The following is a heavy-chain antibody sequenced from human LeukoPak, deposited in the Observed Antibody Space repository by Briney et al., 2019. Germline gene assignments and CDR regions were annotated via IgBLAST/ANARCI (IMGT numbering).Heavy chain of an antibody. Sequence: ASVKVSCKASGFTFTGYYMHWVRQAPGQGLEWMGWINRNSGGTKYAQKFQGRVTMTRDTSISTAYMELSRLRSDDTAVYYCASSFNYDAFDIWGQGTMVTVSS. CDR2: INRNSGGT. J-gene: IGHJ3*02. V-gene: IGHV1-2*02. CDR3: ASSFNYDAFDI. CDR1: GFTFTGYY. D-gene: IGHD4-11*01.